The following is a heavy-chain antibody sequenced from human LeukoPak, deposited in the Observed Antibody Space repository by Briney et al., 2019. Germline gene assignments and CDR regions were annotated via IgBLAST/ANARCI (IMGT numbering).Heavy chain of an antibody. J-gene: IGHJ4*02. Sequence: GGSLRLSCAASGFTFSSYAMHWVRQAPGKGLEWVAVISYDGSNKYYADSVKGRFTISRDNSQNTVYLQMNRLTTDDTAVYYCASRNPNSWGGPFDYWGQGTLVVVSS. CDR1: GFTFSSYA. V-gene: IGHV3-30-3*01. CDR2: ISYDGSNK. CDR3: ASRNPNSWGGPFDY. D-gene: IGHD2-21*01.